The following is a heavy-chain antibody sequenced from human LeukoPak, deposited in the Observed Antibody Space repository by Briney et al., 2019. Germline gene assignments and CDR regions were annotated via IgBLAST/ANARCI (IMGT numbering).Heavy chain of an antibody. J-gene: IGHJ4*02. D-gene: IGHD4-17*01. Sequence: GGSLRLSCAASGFTFSSYWMSWVRLAPGKGLEWGSSISGSGGSTYYADSVKGRFTISRENSRNTLYLQMNSLRAEDTAVYYCAKDYGDYIWRRTSDYYFDYWGQGTLVTVSS. CDR2: ISGSGGST. V-gene: IGHV3-23*01. CDR1: GFTFSSYW. CDR3: AKDYGDYIWRRTSDYYFDY.